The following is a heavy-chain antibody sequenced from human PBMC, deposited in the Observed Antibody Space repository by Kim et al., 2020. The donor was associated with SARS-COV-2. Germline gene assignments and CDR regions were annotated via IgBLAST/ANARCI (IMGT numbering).Heavy chain of an antibody. Sequence: ASVKVSCKASGYTFTNYAINWVRQAPGQGPEWMGWININTGNPTYAQGFTGRFVFSLDTSVSTAYLQISSLKAEDTAVYYCARYYDLYGMDVWGQGTTVIVSS. J-gene: IGHJ6*02. V-gene: IGHV7-4-1*02. CDR3: ARYYDLYGMDV. D-gene: IGHD3-3*01. CDR2: ININTGNP. CDR1: GYTFTNYA.